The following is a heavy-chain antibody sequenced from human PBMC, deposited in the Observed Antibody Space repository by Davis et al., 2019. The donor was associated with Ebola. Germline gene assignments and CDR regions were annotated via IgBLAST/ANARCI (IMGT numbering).Heavy chain of an antibody. J-gene: IGHJ4*02. CDR2: ITKSGDRT. V-gene: IGHV3-23*01. CDR3: VKTPSSSWYRAKYYFDY. CDR1: GFTFSNYA. Sequence: GESLKISCATSGFTFSNYAMCWVRQAPRKGLEWVSTITKSGDRTVYADSVKGRFTISRDNSKNTLYLQMSSLRAEDTAVYYCVKTPSSSWYRAKYYFDYWGQGTLVTVSS. D-gene: IGHD6-13*01.